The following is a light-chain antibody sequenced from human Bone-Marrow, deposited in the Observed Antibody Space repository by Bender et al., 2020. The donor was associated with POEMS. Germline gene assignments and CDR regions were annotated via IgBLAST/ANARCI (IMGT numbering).Light chain of an antibody. CDR1: SSNVGSNY. Sequence: QSVLTQPPSASGTPGQTVSISCSGSSSNVGSNYVFWYRQLPGTAPKLLMHKNSQRPSGVPDRFSGSKSGTSASLAISGLRSEDEGDYYCAAWNGNGWVFGGGTKVTAL. V-gene: IGLV1-47*01. CDR2: KNS. CDR3: AAWNGNGWV. J-gene: IGLJ3*02.